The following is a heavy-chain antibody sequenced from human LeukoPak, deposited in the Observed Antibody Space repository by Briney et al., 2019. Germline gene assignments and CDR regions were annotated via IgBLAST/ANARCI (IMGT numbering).Heavy chain of an antibody. Sequence: TPSENLSLTCAVYGGSFSGYYWSWIRQPPGKGLEWIGEINHSGSTNYNPSLKSRVTISVDTSKNQFSLKLSSVTAADTAVYYCARGRRATIPFDYWGQGTLVTVSS. CDR3: ARGRRATIPFDY. J-gene: IGHJ4*02. V-gene: IGHV4-34*01. CDR2: INHSGST. D-gene: IGHD5-24*01. CDR1: GGSFSGYY.